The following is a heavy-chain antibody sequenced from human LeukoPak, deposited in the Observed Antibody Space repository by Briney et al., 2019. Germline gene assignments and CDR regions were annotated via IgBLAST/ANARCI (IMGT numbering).Heavy chain of an antibody. D-gene: IGHD2-2*01. CDR3: TRAPYCSSTSCYEGGAY. CDR2: INHSGST. CDR1: GGSFSGYY. V-gene: IGHV4-34*01. Sequence: SETLSLTCAVYGGSFSGYYWSWMRHPPGRGLEWIGEINHSGSTNYNPSLKSRVTISVDTSKNQFSLKLSSVTAADTAVYYCTRAPYCSSTSCYEGGAYWGQGTLVTVSS. J-gene: IGHJ4*02.